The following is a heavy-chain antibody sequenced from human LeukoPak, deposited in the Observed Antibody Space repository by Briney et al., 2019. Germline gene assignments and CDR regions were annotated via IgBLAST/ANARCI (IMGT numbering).Heavy chain of an antibody. V-gene: IGHV3-23*01. CDR3: ARGSDLASCNELEY. Sequence: GGSLRLSCTASGFTLSNFAMSWVRRAPGKGLEWVSGNTGSVEYYANSVKGRFTISRDNSKNTLYLQMNSLVAEDTATYYCARGSDLASCNELEYWGQGTLVTVSS. D-gene: IGHD2/OR15-2a*01. CDR2: NTGSVE. CDR1: GFTLSNFA. J-gene: IGHJ4*02.